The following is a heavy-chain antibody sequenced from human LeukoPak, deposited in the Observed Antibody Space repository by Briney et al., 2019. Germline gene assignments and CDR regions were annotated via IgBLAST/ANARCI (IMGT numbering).Heavy chain of an antibody. V-gene: IGHV1-18*01. CDR3: ARDSIVLMVYAMPNWFDP. Sequence: GAPVKVSCKASGYTFTSYGISWVRQAPGQGLEWMGWISAYNGNTNYAQKLQGRVTMTTDTSTSTAYMELRSLRSDDTAVYYCARDSIVLMVYAMPNWFDPWGQGTLVTVSS. CDR1: GYTFTSYG. CDR2: ISAYNGNT. J-gene: IGHJ5*02. D-gene: IGHD2-8*01.